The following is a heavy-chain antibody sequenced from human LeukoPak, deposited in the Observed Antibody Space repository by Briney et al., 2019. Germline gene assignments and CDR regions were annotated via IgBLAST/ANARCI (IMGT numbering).Heavy chain of an antibody. V-gene: IGHV1-2*06. D-gene: IGHD6-13*01. J-gene: IGHJ4*02. CDR3: ARDQGSLTRSWYTGY. CDR2: INPNTGET. CDR1: GYTFTGYH. Sequence: ASVKVSCKASGYTFTGYHIHWVRQAPGQGLEWMGRINPNTGETNFAQKSQGRVTMTRDTSITTAYMELSSLRPDDTAVYFCARDQGSLTRSWYTGYWGQGTQVTVSS.